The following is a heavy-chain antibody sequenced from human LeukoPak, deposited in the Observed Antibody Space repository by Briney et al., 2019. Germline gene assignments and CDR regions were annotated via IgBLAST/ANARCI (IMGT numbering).Heavy chain of an antibody. V-gene: IGHV1-46*01. D-gene: IGHD5-24*01. CDR2: INPSGGST. J-gene: IGHJ5*02. Sequence: GAPVKVSCKASGYTFTSYYMHWVRQAPGQGLEWMGIINPSGGSTSYAQKFLGRVTMTRDTSTSTVYMELSSLRSEDTAVYYCARDLRDGYNLDWFDPWGQGTLVTVSS. CDR1: GYTFTSYY. CDR3: ARDLRDGYNLDWFDP.